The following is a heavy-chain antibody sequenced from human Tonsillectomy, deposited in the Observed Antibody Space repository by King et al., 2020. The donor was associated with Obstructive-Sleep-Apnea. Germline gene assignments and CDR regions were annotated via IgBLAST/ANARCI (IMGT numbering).Heavy chain of an antibody. J-gene: IGHJ5*02. D-gene: IGHD2-2*01. CDR2: ISYDGSNK. Sequence: VQLVESGGGVVQPGRSLRLSCAASGFTFSSYAMHWVRQAPGKGLEWVAVISYDGSNKYYADSVKGRFTISRDNSKNTLYLQINSLRAEDTAVYYCAGGDIVVVRGWFDPWGQGTLVTVSS. CDR1: GFTFSSYA. CDR3: AGGDIVVVRGWFDP. V-gene: IGHV3-30-3*01.